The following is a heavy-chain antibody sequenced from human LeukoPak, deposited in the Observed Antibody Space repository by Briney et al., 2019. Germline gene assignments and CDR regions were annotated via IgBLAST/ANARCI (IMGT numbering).Heavy chain of an antibody. CDR2: ISDSDSGT. D-gene: IGHD6-13*01. CDR3: AKGYGYSSSSTSNYYFYGLDV. V-gene: IGHV3-23*01. Sequence: GGSLRLSCAASGFTFSTYAMSWVRQAPGKGLEWVSGISDSDSGTYYADSVKGRFTISRDNSKNTLYLQMNSLRAEDTAVYYCAKGYGYSSSSTSNYYFYGLDVWGQGTTVTVSS. J-gene: IGHJ6*02. CDR1: GFTFSTYA.